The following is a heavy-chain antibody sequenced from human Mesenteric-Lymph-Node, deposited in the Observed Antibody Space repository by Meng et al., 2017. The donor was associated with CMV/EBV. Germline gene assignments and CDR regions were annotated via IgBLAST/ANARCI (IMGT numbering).Heavy chain of an antibody. CDR3: TRLEGRFALDV. CDR1: GFTFSSYA. CDR2: ISYDGSNK. V-gene: IGHV3-30*04. Sequence: GGSLRLSCAASGFTFSSYAMHWVRQAPGKGLEWVAVISYDGSNKYYADSVKGRFTISRDNSKNTLYLQMNSLRAEDTAVYYCTRLEGRFALDVWGQGTAVTVSS. D-gene: IGHD3-10*01. J-gene: IGHJ6*02.